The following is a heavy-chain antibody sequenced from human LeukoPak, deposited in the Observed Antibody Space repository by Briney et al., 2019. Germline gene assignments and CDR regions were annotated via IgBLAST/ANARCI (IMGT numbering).Heavy chain of an antibody. J-gene: IGHJ5*02. CDR1: GFTFSSYE. D-gene: IGHD4-17*01. Sequence: GGSLRLSCAASGFTFSSYEMNWVRQAPGKGLEWVSYISSSGSTIYYADSVKGRFTISRDNAKNSLYLQMNSLRAEDTAVYYCARAPTTVTTRGGNWFDPWGQGTLVTVSS. CDR3: ARAPTTVTTRGGNWFDP. CDR2: ISSSGSTI. V-gene: IGHV3-48*03.